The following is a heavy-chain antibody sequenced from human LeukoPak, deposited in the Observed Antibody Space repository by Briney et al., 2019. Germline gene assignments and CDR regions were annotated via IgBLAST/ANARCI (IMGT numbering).Heavy chain of an antibody. D-gene: IGHD3-22*01. CDR1: GYTFTDYY. J-gene: IGHJ4*02. Sequence: GASVKVSCKASGYTFTDYYLHWVRQAPGQGLEWMGWINPSGGSTSYAQKFQGRVTMTRDMSTSTVYMELSRLRSDDTAVYYCASGGSELYYYDSSGYCDYWGQGTLVTVSS. V-gene: IGHV1-46*01. CDR3: ASGGSELYYYDSSGYCDY. CDR2: INPSGGST.